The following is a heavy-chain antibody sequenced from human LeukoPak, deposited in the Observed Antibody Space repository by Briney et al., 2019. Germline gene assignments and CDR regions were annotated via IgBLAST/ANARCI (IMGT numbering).Heavy chain of an antibody. CDR3: ARVGGYEGGY. V-gene: IGHV4-61*08. D-gene: IGHD5-12*01. Sequence: SETLSLTCTVSGGSISSGGYSWSWIRQPPGKGLEWIGYIYYSGSTNYNPSLKSRVTISVDTSKNQFSLKLSSVTAADTAVYYCARVGGYEGGYWGQGTLVTVSS. CDR1: GGSISSGGYS. J-gene: IGHJ4*02. CDR2: IYYSGST.